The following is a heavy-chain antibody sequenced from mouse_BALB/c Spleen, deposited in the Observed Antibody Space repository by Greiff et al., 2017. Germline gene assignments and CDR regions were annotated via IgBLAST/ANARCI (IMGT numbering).Heavy chain of an antibody. J-gene: IGHJ3*01. CDR3: ARLYGSWFAY. D-gene: IGHD1-1*01. V-gene: IGHV5-12-1*01. Sequence: EVKLVESGGGLVKPGGSLKLSCAASGFAFSSYDMSWVRQTPEKRLEWVAYISSGGGSTYYPDTVKGRFTISRDNAKNTLYLQMSSLKSEDTAMYYCARLYGSWFAYWGQGTLVTVSA. CDR1: GFAFSSYD. CDR2: ISSGGGST.